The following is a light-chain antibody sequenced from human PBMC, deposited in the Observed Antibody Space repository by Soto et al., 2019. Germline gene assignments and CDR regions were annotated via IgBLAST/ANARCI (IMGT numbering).Light chain of an antibody. J-gene: IGKJ1*01. V-gene: IGKV1-5*03. CDR3: QQYTSYWWT. CDR2: KAS. CDR1: QSISSW. Sequence: DIQMTQSPSTLSASLGDRVTITCRASQSISSWLAWYQQKPGKAPKLLIYKASSVEIGVPSRFSGSESGTEFTLTISSLQPDDFATYYCQQYTSYWWTFGQGTKVEIK.